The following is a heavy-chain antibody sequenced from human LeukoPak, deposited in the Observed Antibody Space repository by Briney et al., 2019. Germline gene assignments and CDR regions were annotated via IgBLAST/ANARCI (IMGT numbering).Heavy chain of an antibody. D-gene: IGHD2-15*01. CDR2: ISAYNGNT. CDR3: ARVQKLGYCSGGSCKRAAFDI. J-gene: IGHJ3*02. CDR1: GYTFTSYG. Sequence: GASVKVSCKASGYTFTSYGISWVRQAPGQGLEWMGWISAYNGNTNYAQKLQGRVTMTTDTSTGTAYMELRSLRSDDTAVYYCARVQKLGYCSGGSCKRAAFDIWGQGTMVTVSS. V-gene: IGHV1-18*01.